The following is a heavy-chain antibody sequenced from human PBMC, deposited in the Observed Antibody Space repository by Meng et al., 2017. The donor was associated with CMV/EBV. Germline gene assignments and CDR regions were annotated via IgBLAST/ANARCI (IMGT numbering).Heavy chain of an antibody. V-gene: IGHV4-34*01. Sequence: SETLSLTCAVYGGSFSGYYWSWIRQPPGKGLEWIGEINHSGSTNYNPSLKSRVTISLDTSKNQFSLKLSSVTAADTAVYYCARGRYSNYYYYGMDVWGQGTTVTVSS. CDR1: GGSFSGYY. CDR2: INHSGST. D-gene: IGHD4-11*01. J-gene: IGHJ6*02. CDR3: ARGRYSNYYYYGMDV.